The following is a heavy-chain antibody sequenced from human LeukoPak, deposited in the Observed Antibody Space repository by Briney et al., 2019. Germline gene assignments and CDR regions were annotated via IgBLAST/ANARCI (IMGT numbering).Heavy chain of an antibody. D-gene: IGHD6-13*01. CDR2: IYYSGST. J-gene: IGHJ4*02. V-gene: IGHV4-31*03. CDR3: ARGQDSSSWYDPQGLSIDY. CDR1: GGSISSGGYY. Sequence: PSETLSLTCTVSGGSISSGGYYWSWIRQHPGKGLEWIGYIYYSGSTYYNPSLKSRVTISVDTSKNQFSLKLSSVTAADTAVYYCARGQDSSSWYDPQGLSIDYWGQGTLVTVSS.